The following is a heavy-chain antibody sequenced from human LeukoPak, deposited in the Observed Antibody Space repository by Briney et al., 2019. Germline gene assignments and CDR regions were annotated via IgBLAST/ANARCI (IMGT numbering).Heavy chain of an antibody. CDR1: GFTVSSNY. Sequence: PGGSLRLSCAASGFTVSSNYMSWVRQAPGKGLEWVSVIYSGGSTYYADSVKGRFTISRDNSKNTLYLQMNSLRAEDTAVYYCARDRPGYCSSTSCFPDAFDIWGQGTMVTVSS. CDR2: IYSGGST. CDR3: ARDRPGYCSSTSCFPDAFDI. J-gene: IGHJ3*02. V-gene: IGHV3-66*02. D-gene: IGHD2-2*01.